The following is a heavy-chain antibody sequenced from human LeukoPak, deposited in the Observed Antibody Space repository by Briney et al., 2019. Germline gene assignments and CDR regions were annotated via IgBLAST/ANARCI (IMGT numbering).Heavy chain of an antibody. CDR2: IYHSGST. CDR1: GYSISSGYY. J-gene: IGHJ4*02. V-gene: IGHV4-38-2*01. CDR3: ASRSSYFDY. Sequence: AETLSLACAVSGYSISSGYYWAWIRQPPGKGLEWIGSIYHSGSTYYNPCLKSRLTISVDTSKNQLSLTLSSVTAADTAVHYCASRSSYFDYWGQGTLVTASS.